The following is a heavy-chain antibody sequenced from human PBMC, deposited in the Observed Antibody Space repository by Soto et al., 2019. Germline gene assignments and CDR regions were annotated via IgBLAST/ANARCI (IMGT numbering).Heavy chain of an antibody. CDR1: GGSFSGYY. CDR3: ARGGSGYYYENYFDY. V-gene: IGHV4-34*01. CDR2: INHSGST. Sequence: PSETLSLTCAVYGGSFSGYYWSWSRQPPGKGLEWIGEINHSGSTNYNPSLKSRVTISVDTSKHQFSLKLSSVTAADTAVYYCARGGSGYYYENYFDYWGQGTLVTVSS. D-gene: IGHD3-22*01. J-gene: IGHJ4*02.